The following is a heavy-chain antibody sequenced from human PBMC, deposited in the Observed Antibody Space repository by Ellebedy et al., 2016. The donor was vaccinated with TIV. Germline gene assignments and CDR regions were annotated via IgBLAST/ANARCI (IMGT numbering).Heavy chain of an antibody. CDR3: ARVDLGLAFHY. Sequence: GESLKISCVASGFTFGNYWMDWVRQAPGKGLEWVANIKQDESEKYYVNSVKGRFTISRDNSKNTLYLQMNSLRGGDTAVYYCARVDLGLAFHYWGRGALVTVSS. CDR1: GFTFGNYW. D-gene: IGHD1-26*01. CDR2: IKQDESEK. J-gene: IGHJ4*02. V-gene: IGHV3-7*03.